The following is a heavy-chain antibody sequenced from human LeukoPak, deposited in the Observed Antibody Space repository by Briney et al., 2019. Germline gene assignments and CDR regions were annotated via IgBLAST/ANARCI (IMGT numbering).Heavy chain of an antibody. Sequence: SETLSLTCTVSGGSISSYYWSWIRQPAGKGLEWIGRIDTSGNTNYKPSLKSRVTMSVDTSKNQFSLKLSSVTAADTAVYYCAKMTTVSTYNWFDPWGQGTLVTASS. D-gene: IGHD4-17*01. CDR2: IDTSGNT. CDR1: GGSISSYY. V-gene: IGHV4-4*07. CDR3: AKMTTVSTYNWFDP. J-gene: IGHJ5*02.